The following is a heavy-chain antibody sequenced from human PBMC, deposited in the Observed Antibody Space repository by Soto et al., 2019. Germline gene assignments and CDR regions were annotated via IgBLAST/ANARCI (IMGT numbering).Heavy chain of an antibody. Sequence: GGSLRLSCAASGFTFSNAWMSWVRQAPGKGLEWVGRIKSKTDGGTTDYAAPVKGRFTISRDDSKNTLYLQMNSLKTEDTAVYYCTTDYSSSWYGDYWGQGTLVTVSS. D-gene: IGHD6-13*01. CDR3: TTDYSSSWYGDY. CDR2: IKSKTDGGTT. CDR1: GFTFSNAW. V-gene: IGHV3-15*01. J-gene: IGHJ4*02.